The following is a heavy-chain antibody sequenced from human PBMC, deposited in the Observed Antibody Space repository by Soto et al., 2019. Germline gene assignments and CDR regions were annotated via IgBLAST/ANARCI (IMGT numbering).Heavy chain of an antibody. V-gene: IGHV3-21*01. CDR1: GFTFSRNT. CDR2: ITSSGSYV. Sequence: GGSLRLSCVTSGFTFSRNTMNWVRQAPGKGREWVAAITSSGSYVYYADSVKGRFSASRDNAKNSLSLQMDSLRPDDTAIYFCVKDEGIEAMDVWGQGTTVTVSS. J-gene: IGHJ6*02. CDR3: VKDEGIEAMDV. D-gene: IGHD3-3*02.